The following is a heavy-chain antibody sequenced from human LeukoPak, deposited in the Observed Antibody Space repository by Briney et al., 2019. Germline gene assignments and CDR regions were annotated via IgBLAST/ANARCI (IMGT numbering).Heavy chain of an antibody. CDR1: GGSISISSHY. Sequence: PSETLSLTCTLSGGSISISSHYWAWIRQPPGKGLEWIGSMYYTGGTYYNPSLKSRVTISIDTSKNQFSLKLNSVTAADTAVYYCARRTVAGHDYWGQGTLVTASS. J-gene: IGHJ4*02. CDR3: ARRTVAGHDY. CDR2: MYYTGGT. V-gene: IGHV4-39*01. D-gene: IGHD6-19*01.